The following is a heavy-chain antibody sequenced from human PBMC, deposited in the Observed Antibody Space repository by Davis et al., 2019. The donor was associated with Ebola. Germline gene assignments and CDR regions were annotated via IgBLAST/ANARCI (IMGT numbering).Heavy chain of an antibody. Sequence: LRLSCTVSGGSISSGGYSWSWIRQPPGKGLEWIGYIYHSGSTYYNPSLKSRVTISVDTSKTQFSLKLSSVTAADTAVYYCARASEWLRFLEWSAPYYYGMDVWGQGTTVTVSS. CDR2: IYHSGST. V-gene: IGHV4-30-2*01. CDR1: GGSISSGGYS. D-gene: IGHD3-3*01. J-gene: IGHJ6*02. CDR3: ARASEWLRFLEWSAPYYYGMDV.